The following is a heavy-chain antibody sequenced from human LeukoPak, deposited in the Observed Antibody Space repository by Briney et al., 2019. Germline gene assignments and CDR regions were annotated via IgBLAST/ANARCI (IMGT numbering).Heavy chain of an antibody. CDR2: IKSKTDGGTI. D-gene: IGHD5-24*01. CDR3: ARDGRRWLQLAGDAFDI. CDR1: SFTFSNAW. Sequence: GGSLRLSCAASSFTFSNAWMNWVRQAPGKGLEWVGRIKSKTDGGTIDYAAPVKGRFTISRDDSKNTLYLQMNSLRAEDTAVYYCARDGRRWLQLAGDAFDIWGQGTMVTVSS. J-gene: IGHJ3*02. V-gene: IGHV3-15*07.